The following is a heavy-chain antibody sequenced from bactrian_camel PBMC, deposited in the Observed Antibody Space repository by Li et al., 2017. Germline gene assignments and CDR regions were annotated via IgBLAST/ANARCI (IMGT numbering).Heavy chain of an antibody. J-gene: IGHJ6*01. CDR2: IDPDGYP. Sequence: VQLVESGGGSVQPGGSLKLSCAASGFNFRGSHMSWQRQAPGKDRVGVAGIDPDGYPLYADSVKGRFTISRDNAKNTLYLQMNKLEPEDIATYCCAARFLCIGGFHTVPGYWGQGTQVTVS. D-gene: IGHD1*01. CDR3: AARFLCIGGFHTVPGY. V-gene: IGHV3S67*01. CDR1: GFNFRGSH.